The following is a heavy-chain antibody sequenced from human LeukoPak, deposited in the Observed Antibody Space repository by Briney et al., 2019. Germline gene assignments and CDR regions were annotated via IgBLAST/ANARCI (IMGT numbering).Heavy chain of an antibody. CDR1: GGSISSYY. J-gene: IGHJ4*02. CDR3: AKDRYYYDSSGYYYFDY. Sequence: SETLSLTCTVSGGSISSYYWSWIRQPAGKGLEWIGRIYTSGSTNYNPSLKSRVTMSVDTSKNQFSLKLSSVTAEDTAVYYCAKDRYYYDSSGYYYFDYWGQGTLVTVSS. D-gene: IGHD3-22*01. CDR2: IYTSGST. V-gene: IGHV4-4*07.